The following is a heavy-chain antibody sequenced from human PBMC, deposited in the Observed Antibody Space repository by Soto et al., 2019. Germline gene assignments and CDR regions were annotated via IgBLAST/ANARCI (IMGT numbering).Heavy chain of an antibody. D-gene: IGHD1-1*01. Sequence: ASVKVSCKASGYTSSDYYIHWVRQAPGQGLEWMGWINPNSGGTKYAPKFQGGVTMTRDTSITTAYMELSRLRSGDTAVYYCAREPATAKPEGVDFWGQGXLVTVSS. V-gene: IGHV1-2*02. J-gene: IGHJ4*02. CDR3: AREPATAKPEGVDF. CDR2: INPNSGGT. CDR1: GYTSSDYY.